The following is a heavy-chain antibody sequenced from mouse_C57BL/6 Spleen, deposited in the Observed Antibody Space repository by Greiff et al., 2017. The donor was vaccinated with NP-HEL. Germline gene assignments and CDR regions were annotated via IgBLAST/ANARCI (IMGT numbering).Heavy chain of an antibody. Sequence: EVQGVESGAELVKPGASVKLSCTASGFNIKDYYMHWVKQRTEQGLEWIGRIDPEDGETKYAPKFQGKATITADTSSNTAYLQLSSLTSEDTAVYYCALTGTGGYYAMDYWGQGTSVTVSS. CDR3: ALTGTGGYYAMDY. CDR1: GFNIKDYY. CDR2: IDPEDGET. D-gene: IGHD4-1*01. V-gene: IGHV14-2*01. J-gene: IGHJ4*01.